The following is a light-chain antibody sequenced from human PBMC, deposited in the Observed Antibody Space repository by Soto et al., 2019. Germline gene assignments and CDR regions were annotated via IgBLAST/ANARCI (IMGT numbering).Light chain of an antibody. J-gene: IGLJ1*01. V-gene: IGLV1-40*01. CDR2: GNS. Sequence: QSVLTQPPSVSEAPGQRVTISCTGSSSNIAAGYDVHWYQQLPGTAPKLLIYGNSNRPSGVPDRFSGSKSGTSASLAITGLQAEDEADYYCQSYDSSLSGYVFGTGTKVTVL. CDR3: QSYDSSLSGYV. CDR1: SSNIAAGYD.